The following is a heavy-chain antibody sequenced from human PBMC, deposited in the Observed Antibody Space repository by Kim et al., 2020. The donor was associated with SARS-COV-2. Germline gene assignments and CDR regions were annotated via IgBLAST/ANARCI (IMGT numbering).Heavy chain of an antibody. J-gene: IGHJ4*02. CDR1: GFTFSSYG. D-gene: IGHD4-17*01. CDR3: AKDVGDYMFFLDY. Sequence: GGSLRLSCAASGFTFSSYGMHWVRQAPGKGLEWVAVISYDGSNKYYADSVKGRFTISRDNSKNTLYLQMNSLRAEDTAVYYCAKDVGDYMFFLDYWGQGTLVTVSS. V-gene: IGHV3-30*18. CDR2: ISYDGSNK.